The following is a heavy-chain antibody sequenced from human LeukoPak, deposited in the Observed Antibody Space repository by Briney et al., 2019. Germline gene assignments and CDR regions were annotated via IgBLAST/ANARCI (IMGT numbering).Heavy chain of an antibody. Sequence: GGSLRLSCAASGFTFSSYSMNWVRQAPRKGLEWVSSISSGSSYIYYAVSLKGRFTISRDNAKNSLYLQMNSLRAEDTAVYYCATIDYWGQGTLVTVSS. J-gene: IGHJ4*02. V-gene: IGHV3-21*01. CDR1: GFTFSSYS. CDR2: ISSGSSYI. CDR3: ATIDY.